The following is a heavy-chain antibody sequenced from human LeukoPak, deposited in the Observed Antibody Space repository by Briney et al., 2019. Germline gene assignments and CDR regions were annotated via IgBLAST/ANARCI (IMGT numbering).Heavy chain of an antibody. V-gene: IGHV4-39*01. J-gene: IGHJ4*02. CDR1: GGSISSSSYY. D-gene: IGHD6-13*01. CDR3: ARLSSSSWYSYYFDY. CDR2: IYYSGST. Sequence: SETLSLTCTVSGGSISSSSYYWGWTRQPPGKGLEWIGSIYYSGSTYYNPSLKSRVTISVDTSKNQFSLKLSSVTAADTAVYYCARLSSSSWYSYYFDYWGQGTLVTVSS.